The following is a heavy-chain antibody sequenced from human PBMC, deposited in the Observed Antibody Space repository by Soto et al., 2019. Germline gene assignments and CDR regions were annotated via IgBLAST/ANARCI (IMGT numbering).Heavy chain of an antibody. CDR2: IWYDGSNK. CDR1: GFTFSSYG. D-gene: IGHD3-10*01. J-gene: IGHJ6*02. CDR3: AREQRITMVRGSYYYGMDV. Sequence: QVQLVESGGGVVQLGRSLSFSCAASGFTFSSYGMHWARQAPGKGLERVAVIWYDGSNKYYADSVKARFTISRDNSKNPLYLQMNSLRAEDTAVYYCAREQRITMVRGSYYYGMDVWGQGTTVTVSS. V-gene: IGHV3-33*01.